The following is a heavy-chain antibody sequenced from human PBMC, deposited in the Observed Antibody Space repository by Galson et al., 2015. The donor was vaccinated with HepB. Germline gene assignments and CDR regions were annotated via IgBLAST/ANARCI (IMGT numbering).Heavy chain of an antibody. CDR1: GFTFSSYS. D-gene: IGHD6-19*01. CDR2: ISSSSSYI. V-gene: IGHV3-21*01. CDR3: ARDTPGAVAGLFDY. Sequence: SLRLSCAASGFTFSSYSMNWVRQAPGKGLEWVSFISSSSSYIYYADSVKGRFTISRDNAKNSLYLQMNSLRAEDTAVYYCARDTPGAVAGLFDYWGQGTLVTVSS. J-gene: IGHJ4*02.